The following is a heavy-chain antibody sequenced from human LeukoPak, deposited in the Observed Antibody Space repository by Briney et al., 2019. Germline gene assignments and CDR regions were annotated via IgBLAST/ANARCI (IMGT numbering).Heavy chain of an antibody. CDR3: ARGRYDSSAKGAFDI. V-gene: IGHV1-2*02. D-gene: IGHD3-22*01. J-gene: IGHJ3*02. CDR2: INPNSGGT. CDR1: GYTFTGYY. Sequence: ASVKVSCKASGYTFTGYYMHWVRQAPGQGLEWMGWINPNSGGTNYAQKFQGRVTITADESTSTAYMELSSLRSEDTAVYYCARGRYDSSAKGAFDIWGQGTMVTVSS.